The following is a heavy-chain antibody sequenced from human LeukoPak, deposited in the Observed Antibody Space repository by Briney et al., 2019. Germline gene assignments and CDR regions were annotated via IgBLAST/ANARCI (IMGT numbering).Heavy chain of an antibody. CDR3: ARDPYTGSMFDY. D-gene: IGHD1-1*01. Sequence: GGSLRLSCAASGFTFSTYAMTWVRQAPGKGLEWVAFIGHFTGDIFYADSVKGRFNISRDDAKDSVYLQMNSLRVDDTAVYFCARDPYTGSMFDYWGHGTLVTVSS. CDR2: IGHFTGDI. V-gene: IGHV3-21*01. J-gene: IGHJ4*01. CDR1: GFTFSTYA.